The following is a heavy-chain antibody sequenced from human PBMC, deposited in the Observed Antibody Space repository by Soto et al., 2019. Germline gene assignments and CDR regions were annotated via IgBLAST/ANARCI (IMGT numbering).Heavy chain of an antibody. J-gene: IGHJ6*02. CDR3: ARQGRNTKIVILRHYATDF. D-gene: IGHD3-22*01. V-gene: IGHV4-39*01. CDR1: SGSISSNSYL. Sequence: PSETLSLTCSVSSGSISSNSYLWGWIRQPPGKGLEWIGAILYSGDTYYSESLKSRVTMSVDMAKNQFSLKLNSVTAADTAVYYCARQGRNTKIVILRHYATDFWGQGTAVTVSS. CDR2: ILYSGDT.